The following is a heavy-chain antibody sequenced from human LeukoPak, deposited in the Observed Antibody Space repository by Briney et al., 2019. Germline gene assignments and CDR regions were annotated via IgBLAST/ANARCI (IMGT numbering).Heavy chain of an antibody. J-gene: IGHJ4*02. Sequence: SETLSLTCTVSGGSISTYYWNWIRQPAGKGLEWIGRIYTSGSTNYKPSLKSRVIMSIDTSKNQFSLKLSSVTAADTAVYYCARGDCSITSCYSQFDYWGQGILVTVSS. D-gene: IGHD2-2*02. CDR2: IYTSGST. CDR3: ARGDCSITSCYSQFDY. CDR1: GGSISTYY. V-gene: IGHV4-4*07.